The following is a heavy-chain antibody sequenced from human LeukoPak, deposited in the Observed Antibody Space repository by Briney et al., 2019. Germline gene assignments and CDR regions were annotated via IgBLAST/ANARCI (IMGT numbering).Heavy chain of an antibody. CDR1: GFTFRSFW. CDR3: ARSATDAFDI. J-gene: IGHJ3*02. Sequence: GGSLRLSCAASGFTFRSFWMHWVRQDPGKGLVWVSHMNGDGASISYADSVKGRFTISRDNAKNTLYLQMNRLKAEDTAVYYCARSATDAFDIWGQGTMVTVSS. D-gene: IGHD3-3*01. V-gene: IGHV3-74*01. CDR2: MNGDGASI.